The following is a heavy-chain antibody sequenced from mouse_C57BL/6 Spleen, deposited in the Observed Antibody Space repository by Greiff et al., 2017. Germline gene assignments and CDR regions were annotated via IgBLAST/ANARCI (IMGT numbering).Heavy chain of an antibody. V-gene: IGHV1-50*01. CDR1: GYTFTSYW. CDR2: IDPSDSYT. J-gene: IGHJ2*01. Sequence: QVQLQQPGAELVKPGASVKLSCKASGYTFTSYWMQWVKQRPGQGLEWIGEIDPSDSYTNYNQKFKGKATLTVDTSSSTAYMQLSSLTSEDSAVYYCAPSTAGYWGQGTTLTVSS. D-gene: IGHD1-2*01. CDR3: APSTAGY.